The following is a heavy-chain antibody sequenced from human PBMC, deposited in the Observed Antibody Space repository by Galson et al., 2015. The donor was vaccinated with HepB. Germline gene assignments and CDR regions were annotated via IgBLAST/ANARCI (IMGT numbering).Heavy chain of an antibody. CDR2: IIGIFGTT. Sequence: SVKVSCKASGTTFSASAISWVRQAPGQGLEWMGGIIGIFGTTKYAQKFQGRVTITADEYMTTAYMELSSLKSEDTAVYYCARGSGYHHSYSYMDVWGRGTTVTVTS. J-gene: IGHJ6*03. CDR1: GTTFSASA. D-gene: IGHD3-3*01. V-gene: IGHV1-69*13. CDR3: ARGSGYHHSYSYMDV.